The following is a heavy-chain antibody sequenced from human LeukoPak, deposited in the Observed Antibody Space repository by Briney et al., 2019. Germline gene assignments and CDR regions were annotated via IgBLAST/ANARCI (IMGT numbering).Heavy chain of an antibody. CDR1: GFTFSSYG. Sequence: GGSLRLSCAASGFTFSSYGMHWVRQAPGKGLEWVAVISYDGSNKYYADSVKGRFTISRDNSKNTLYLQMNSLRAEDTAVYYCAKDCGVRGVIARYYYYGMDVWGQGAMVTVSS. CDR2: ISYDGSNK. J-gene: IGHJ6*02. CDR3: AKDCGVRGVIARYYYYGMDV. V-gene: IGHV3-30*18. D-gene: IGHD3-10*01.